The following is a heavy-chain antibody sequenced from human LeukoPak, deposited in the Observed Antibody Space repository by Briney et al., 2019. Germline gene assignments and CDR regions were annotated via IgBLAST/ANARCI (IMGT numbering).Heavy chain of an antibody. J-gene: IGHJ4*02. CDR3: ARMFEY. Sequence: SETLSLTCTVSGGSISSYYWSWIRQPAGKGLEWIGRIHTSGSTNYNPSLKSRVTILLDTSKNQFSLNLNSVTAANTAIYYCARMFEYWGQGTLVTVSS. CDR1: GGSISSYY. V-gene: IGHV4-4*07. CDR2: IHTSGST.